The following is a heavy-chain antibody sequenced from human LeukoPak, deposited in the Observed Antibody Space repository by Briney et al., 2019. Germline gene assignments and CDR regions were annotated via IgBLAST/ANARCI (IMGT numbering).Heavy chain of an antibody. CDR1: GGSFSGYY. V-gene: IGHV4-34*01. D-gene: IGHD3-22*01. CDR3: ARGRYYYDSSGYYYFDY. CDR2: INHSGST. J-gene: IGHJ4*02. Sequence: SETLSLICAVYGGSFSGYYWSWIRQPPGKGLEWIGEINHSGSTNYNPSLKSRVTISVDTSKNQFSLKLSSVTAADTAVYYCARGRYYYDSSGYYYFDYWGQGTLVTVSS.